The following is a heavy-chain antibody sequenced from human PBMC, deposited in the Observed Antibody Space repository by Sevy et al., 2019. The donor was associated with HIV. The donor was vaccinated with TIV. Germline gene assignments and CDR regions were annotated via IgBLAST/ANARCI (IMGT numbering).Heavy chain of an antibody. D-gene: IGHD1-26*01. CDR1: GDFISTYY. CDR3: ARGFGIEGLYFDF. Sequence: SETLSLSCSFSGDFISTYYWTWIRQAPGKGVDWIGSIQYSGTTNYNPSLKSRVTISIDTSKNQFSLNLSSVTAADTALYFCARGFGIEGLYFDFWGQGILVTVSS. J-gene: IGHJ4*02. V-gene: IGHV4-59*13. CDR2: IQYSGTT.